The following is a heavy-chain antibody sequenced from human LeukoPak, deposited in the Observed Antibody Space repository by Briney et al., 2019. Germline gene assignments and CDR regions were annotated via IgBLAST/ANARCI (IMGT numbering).Heavy chain of an antibody. CDR2: IYSGGST. J-gene: IGHJ4*02. V-gene: IGHV3-66*04. CDR3: ASHTYYYGSGRSY. Sequence: GGSLRLSCAASGSTVSSNYMSWVRQAPGKGLEWVSVIYSGGSTYYADSVKGRFTISRDNSKNTLYLQMNSLRAEDTAVYYCASHTYYYGSGRSYWGQGTLVTVSS. D-gene: IGHD3-10*01. CDR1: GSTVSSNY.